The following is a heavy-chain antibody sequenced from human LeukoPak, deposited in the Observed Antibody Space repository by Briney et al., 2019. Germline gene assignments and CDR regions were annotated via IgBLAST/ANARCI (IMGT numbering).Heavy chain of an antibody. D-gene: IGHD2-2*01. Sequence: GGSLRLSCAASGFTFSSYWMSWVRQAPGKGLEWVANIKQDGSEKYHVDSAKGRFTISRDNAKNSLYLQMNSLRAEDTGVYYCARERGYCSSTSCYPFDYWGQGTLVTVSS. CDR3: ARERGYCSSTSCYPFDY. CDR2: IKQDGSEK. J-gene: IGHJ4*02. V-gene: IGHV3-7*03. CDR1: GFTFSSYW.